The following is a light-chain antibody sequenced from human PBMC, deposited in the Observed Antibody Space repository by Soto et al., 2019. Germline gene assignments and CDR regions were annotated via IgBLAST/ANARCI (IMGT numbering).Light chain of an antibody. CDR3: SSYTSSSTRV. CDR1: SSDVGGYNY. V-gene: IGLV2-14*01. CDR2: EVS. Sequence: QSVLTQPASVSGSPGQSITISCTGTSSDVGGYNYVSWYQQTPGKAPKRMIYEVSNRPSGVSNRFSGSKSGNTASLTISGLQAEDEADYYCSSYTSSSTRVFGTGTKVTVL. J-gene: IGLJ1*01.